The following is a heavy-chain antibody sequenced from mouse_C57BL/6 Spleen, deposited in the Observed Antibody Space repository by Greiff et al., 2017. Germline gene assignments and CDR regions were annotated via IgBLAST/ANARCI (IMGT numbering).Heavy chain of an antibody. J-gene: IGHJ2*01. Sequence: QVQLQQPGTELVKPGASVKLSCKASGYTFTSYWMHWVKQRPGQGLEWIGVIDPSDSYTNYNQKFKGKATLTVDTSSSTAYMQLSSLTSKDSAVYYCATTVVAGTGFDYWGKGTTLTVSS. D-gene: IGHD1-1*01. V-gene: IGHV1-59*01. CDR3: ATTVVAGTGFDY. CDR2: IDPSDSYT. CDR1: GYTFTSYW.